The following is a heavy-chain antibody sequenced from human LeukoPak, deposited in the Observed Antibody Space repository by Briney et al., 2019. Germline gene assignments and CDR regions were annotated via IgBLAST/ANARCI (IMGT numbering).Heavy chain of an antibody. V-gene: IGHV3-21*01. Sequence: AGGSLRLSCAASGFTFSSYSMNWVRQAPGKGLEWVSSISSSSSYIYYADSVKGRFTISRDNAKNSLYLQMNSLRAEDTAVYYCARGRSGSSPAFDIWGQGTMVTVSS. CDR3: ARGRSGSSPAFDI. D-gene: IGHD1-26*01. J-gene: IGHJ3*02. CDR2: ISSSSSYI. CDR1: GFTFSSYS.